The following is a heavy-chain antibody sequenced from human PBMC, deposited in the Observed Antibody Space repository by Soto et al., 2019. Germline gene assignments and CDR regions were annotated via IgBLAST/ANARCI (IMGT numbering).Heavy chain of an antibody. CDR3: AAGGGLPRYY. CDR2: IYHSGST. Sequence: SETLPLTCAVSGGSISSGGYSWSWIRQPPGKGLEWIGYIYHSGSTYYNPSLKSRVTISVDRSKNQFSLKLSSVTAADTAVYYCAAGGGLPRYYWGQGTLVTAPQ. D-gene: IGHD5-12*01. J-gene: IGHJ4*02. V-gene: IGHV4-30-2*01. CDR1: GGSISSGGYS.